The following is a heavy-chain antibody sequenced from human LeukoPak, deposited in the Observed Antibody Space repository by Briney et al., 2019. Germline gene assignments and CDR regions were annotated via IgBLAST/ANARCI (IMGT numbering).Heavy chain of an antibody. D-gene: IGHD3-22*01. V-gene: IGHV1-18*01. CDR3: ARQLNGYDYDSSGYYYARGYYDAFDI. CDR2: ISAYNGNT. J-gene: IGHJ3*02. CDR1: GYTFTSYG. Sequence: ASVKVSCKASGYTFTSYGISWVRQAPGQGLEWMGWISAYNGNTNYAQKLQGRVTMTTDTSTSTAYMELRSLRSDDTAVYYCARQLNGYDYDSSGYYYARGYYDAFDIWGQGTMVTVSS.